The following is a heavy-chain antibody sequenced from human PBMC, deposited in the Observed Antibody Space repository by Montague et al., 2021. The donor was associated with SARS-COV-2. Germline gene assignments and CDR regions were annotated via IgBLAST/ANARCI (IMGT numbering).Heavy chain of an antibody. CDR2: IFYTGST. J-gene: IGHJ4*02. CDR1: GGSASNYY. CDR3: ARAQNICFIANCVNYFDH. Sequence: SETLSLTCFVSGGSASNYYWTWIRQPPGKGLQWSGYIFYTGSTKFNPSLKSRVSMSLDTSKNHFSLRLSAVTAADTAGYYCARAQNICFIANCVNYFDHWGLGALVTVSS. D-gene: IGHD2-15*01. V-gene: IGHV4-59*02.